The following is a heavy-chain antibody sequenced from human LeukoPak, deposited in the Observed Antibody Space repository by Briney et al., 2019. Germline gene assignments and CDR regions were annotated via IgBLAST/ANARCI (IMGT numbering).Heavy chain of an antibody. D-gene: IGHD5-18*01. CDR2: INPSGGST. CDR1: GYTLTSYY. V-gene: IGHV1-46*01. J-gene: IGHJ4*02. CDR3: ARDQAIEGTAMAFDY. Sequence: ASVKVSCKASGYTLTSYYMHWVRQAPGQGLEWMGIINPSGGSTSYAQKFQGRVTMTRDTSTSTVYMELSSLRSEDTAVYYCARDQAIEGTAMAFDYWGQGTLVTVSS.